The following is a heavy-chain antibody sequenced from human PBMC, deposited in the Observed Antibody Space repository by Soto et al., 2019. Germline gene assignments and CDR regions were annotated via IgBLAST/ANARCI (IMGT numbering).Heavy chain of an antibody. CDR1: GFTFRSYA. D-gene: IGHD2-15*01. J-gene: IGHJ3*02. CDR2: TGGGGVST. Sequence: EVQLLESGGGLVEPGVSLRLSCAASGFTFRSYAMTWVRQAPGKGLEWVSYTGGGGVSTYYADSVKGRFTSSRDDSKNTLYLQMNSPRAEDTALYYCAKIVGGGSHHDAFDIWGQGTMVTVSS. V-gene: IGHV3-23*01. CDR3: AKIVGGGSHHDAFDI.